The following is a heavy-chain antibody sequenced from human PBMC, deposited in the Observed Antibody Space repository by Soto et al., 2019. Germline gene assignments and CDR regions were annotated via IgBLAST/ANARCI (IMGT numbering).Heavy chain of an antibody. CDR3: ARVAGVAYCGGDCYHFDY. D-gene: IGHD2-21*02. J-gene: IGHJ4*02. CDR1: GDSFSSDDYY. Sequence: SETLSLTCTVSGDSFSSDDYYWSRIRQPPGKGLEWIGYISYRVDTYYSPSLKSRVTMSIDTSKNQFSLNVSSVTAADTAVYYCARVAGVAYCGGDCYHFDYWGQGTLVTVSS. CDR2: ISYRVDT. V-gene: IGHV4-30-4*01.